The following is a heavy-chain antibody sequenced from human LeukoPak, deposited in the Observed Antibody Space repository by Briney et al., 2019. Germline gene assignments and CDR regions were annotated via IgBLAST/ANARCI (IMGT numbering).Heavy chain of an antibody. V-gene: IGHV3-23*01. CDR3: AKSTGYSTTGRDFDS. Sequence: GGSLRLSCAAAGFTFSSYAMSWVRQAPGKGLEWVSAISGSGGSTNYADSVKGRFTISRDNSKNTLYLQLSSLRAEDTAVYYCAKSTGYSTTGRDFDSWGRGTLVTVSS. J-gene: IGHJ4*02. D-gene: IGHD6-13*01. CDR2: ISGSGGST. CDR1: GFTFSSYA.